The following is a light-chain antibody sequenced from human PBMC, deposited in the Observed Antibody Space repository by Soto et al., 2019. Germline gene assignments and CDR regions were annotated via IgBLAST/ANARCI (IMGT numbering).Light chain of an antibody. V-gene: IGKV3-20*01. CDR2: GAS. CDR1: QSVSSSY. J-gene: IGKJ4*01. Sequence: LXPXERATLSCRASQSVSSSYLAWYQQKPGQAPRLLIYGASSRATGIPDRFSGSGSGTDFTLTISRLEPEDFAVYYCQQYGSSPPLTFGGGTQVDIK. CDR3: QQYGSSPPLT.